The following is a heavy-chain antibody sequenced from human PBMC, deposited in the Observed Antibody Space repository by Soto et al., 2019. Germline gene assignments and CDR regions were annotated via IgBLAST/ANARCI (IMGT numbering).Heavy chain of an antibody. CDR2: MHYTGCS. CDR3: ARGHLWFGELFNAFDI. V-gene: IGHV4-59*02. Sequence: SETLSLTCSFSGDSVTSHYLTWIRQSPEKGLEWIGYMHYTGCSHYNPSLKSRLTISVDRSKNQFTLQLSSVTVADTAVYYCARGHLWFGELFNAFDIWGQGTMVTVAS. CDR1: GDSVTSHY. J-gene: IGHJ3*02. D-gene: IGHD3-10*01.